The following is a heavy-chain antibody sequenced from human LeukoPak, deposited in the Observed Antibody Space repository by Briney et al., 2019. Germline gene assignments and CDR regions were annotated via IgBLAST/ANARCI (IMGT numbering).Heavy chain of an antibody. CDR1: GFTFSSYT. D-gene: IGHD2-2*01. CDR3: ARDGSGLGYCSSTNCRGAFDI. J-gene: IGHJ3*02. Sequence: GGPLRLSCAASGFTFSSYTMHWVRQAPGKGLEWVSSISSSSSTMYYADSVKGRFTTSRDNARNSMYLQMNSLRAEDTAVYYCARDGSGLGYCSSTNCRGAFDIWGQGTKVTVSS. V-gene: IGHV3-48*01. CDR2: ISSSSSTM.